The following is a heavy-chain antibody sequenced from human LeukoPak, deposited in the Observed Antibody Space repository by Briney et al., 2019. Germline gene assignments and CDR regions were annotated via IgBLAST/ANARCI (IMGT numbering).Heavy chain of an antibody. J-gene: IGHJ6*03. Sequence: GGSLRLSCAASAFTFSTYSMNWVRQAPGKGLEWVSFISSSSNYKYYADSVKGRFTISRDNAKNSLYLQMNSLRAEDTAVYYCARDGERHYYYMDVWGKGTTVTVSS. CDR1: AFTFSTYS. CDR3: ARDGERHYYYMDV. CDR2: ISSSSNYK. V-gene: IGHV3-21*01.